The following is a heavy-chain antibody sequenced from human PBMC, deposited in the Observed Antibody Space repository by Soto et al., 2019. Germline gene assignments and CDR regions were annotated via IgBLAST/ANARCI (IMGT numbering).Heavy chain of an antibody. J-gene: IGHJ4*02. CDR1: GGSFSGYI. D-gene: IGHD1-26*01. Sequence: SETLSLTCDVYGGSFSGYIWTWIRQTPGKGLQWIGQINHSGSANYNPSLKSRVTISVHTSNSQFSLELSSVTAADTAVYYCAGALIPGSQYSGGWYYFDSGAQETQVTV. CDR3: AGALIPGSQYSGGWYYFDS. CDR2: INHSGSA. V-gene: IGHV4-34*01.